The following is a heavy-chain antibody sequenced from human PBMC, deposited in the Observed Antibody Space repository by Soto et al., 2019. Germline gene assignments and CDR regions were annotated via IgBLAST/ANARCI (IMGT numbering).Heavy chain of an antibody. J-gene: IGHJ5*02. D-gene: IGHD6-19*01. CDR1: GGSISSYY. V-gene: IGHV4-59*01. CDR2: IYSSGST. Sequence: QVQLQESGPRLVKPSETLSLTCTVSGGSISSYYWNWIRQPPGKGLQWIGYIYSSGSTMYNPSLQRRVTMSVDTSRNQFSLQLNSVTAADTAVSSCARALGGWYWFDPWGQGTLVTVSS. CDR3: ARALGGWYWFDP.